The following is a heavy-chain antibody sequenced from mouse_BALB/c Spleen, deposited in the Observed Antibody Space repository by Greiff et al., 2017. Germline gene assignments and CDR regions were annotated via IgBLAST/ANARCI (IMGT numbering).Heavy chain of an antibody. CDR3: ASTTEYYFDY. D-gene: IGHD1-1*01. Sequence: VQVVESGAELVRPGSSVKISCKASGYAFSSYWMNWVKQRPGQGLEWIGQIYPGDGDTNYNGKFKGKATLTADKSSSTAYMQLSSLTSEDSAVYFCASTTEYYFDYWGQGTTLTVSS. J-gene: IGHJ2*01. CDR2: IYPGDGDT. CDR1: GYAFSSYW. V-gene: IGHV1-80*01.